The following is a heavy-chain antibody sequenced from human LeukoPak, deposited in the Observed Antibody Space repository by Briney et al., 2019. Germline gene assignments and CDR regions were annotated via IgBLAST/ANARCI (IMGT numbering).Heavy chain of an antibody. V-gene: IGHV5-51*01. CDR3: AKTLAGAFDI. J-gene: IGHJ3*02. CDR2: IYPGDSDS. CDR1: GYSFTSYW. Sequence: PGEALKISCKGSGYSFTSYWIGWVRQMPGKGLEWMGIIYPGDSDSRYSPSFQGQVTISADKSITTAYLQWSSLKASDSAMYYCAKTLAGAFDIWGQGTMVTVSS.